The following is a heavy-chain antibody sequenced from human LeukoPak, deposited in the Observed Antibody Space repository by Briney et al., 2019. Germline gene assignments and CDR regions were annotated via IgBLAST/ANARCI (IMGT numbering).Heavy chain of an antibody. D-gene: IGHD3-10*01. CDR2: IYSGGST. Sequence: GGSLRLSCAASGFTVSSNYMSWVRQAPGKGLDWVSIIYSGGSTYYADSVKGRFTISRDNSKNTLYLQMNSLRAEDTAVYYCANSYYGSGSSVDYWGQGTLVTVSS. J-gene: IGHJ4*02. CDR3: ANSYYGSGSSVDY. V-gene: IGHV3-53*05. CDR1: GFTVSSNY.